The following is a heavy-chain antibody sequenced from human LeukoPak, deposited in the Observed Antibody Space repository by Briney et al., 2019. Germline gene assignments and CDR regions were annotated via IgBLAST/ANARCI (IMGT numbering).Heavy chain of an antibody. Sequence: GGSLRLSCAASGFTFSSYAMSWVRQAPGKGLEWVSAISGSGGSTYYADSVKGRFTISRDNPKNTLYLQMNSLRAEDTAVYYCAKVHYDILTGYPDYWGQGTLVTVSS. V-gene: IGHV3-23*01. CDR1: GFTFSSYA. CDR3: AKVHYDILTGYPDY. J-gene: IGHJ4*02. CDR2: ISGSGGST. D-gene: IGHD3-9*01.